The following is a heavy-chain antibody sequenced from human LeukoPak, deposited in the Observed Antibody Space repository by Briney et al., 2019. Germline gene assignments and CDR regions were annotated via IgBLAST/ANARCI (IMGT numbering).Heavy chain of an antibody. D-gene: IGHD2-2*01. J-gene: IGHJ6*02. CDR2: FDPEDGET. CDR3: ATARNMPPYYYYGMDV. V-gene: IGHV1-24*01. Sequence: ASVKVSCKVSGYTLTELSMHWVRQAPGKGLEWMGGFDPEDGETIYAQKFQGRVTMTEDTSTDTAYMELSSLRSEDTAVYYCATARNMPPYYYYGMDVWGQGTTVTVSS. CDR1: GYTLTELS.